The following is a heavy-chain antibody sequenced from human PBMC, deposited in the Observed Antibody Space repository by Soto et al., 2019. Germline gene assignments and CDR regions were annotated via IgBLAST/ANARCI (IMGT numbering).Heavy chain of an antibody. CDR1: GYTFTSYY. D-gene: IGHD3-22*01. Sequence: ASVKVSCKASGYTFTSYYMHWVRQAPGQGLEWMGIINPSGGSTSYAQKFQGRVTMTRDTSTSTVYMELSSLRSEDTAVYYCARRPYYYDSSGYSPPDDWGQGTLVTVSS. J-gene: IGHJ4*02. V-gene: IGHV1-46*01. CDR3: ARRPYYYDSSGYSPPDD. CDR2: INPSGGST.